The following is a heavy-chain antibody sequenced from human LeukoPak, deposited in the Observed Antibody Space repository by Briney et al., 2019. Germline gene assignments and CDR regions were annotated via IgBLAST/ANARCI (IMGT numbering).Heavy chain of an antibody. J-gene: IGHJ6*02. CDR1: GGSFSGYY. Sequence: SETLSLTCAVYGGSFSGYYWSLIRQPPGKGLEWIGEINHSGSTNYNPSLKSRVTISVDTSKNQFSLKLSSVTAADTAVYYCARGKIAVAGSYYYYYYGMDVWGQGTTVTVSS. V-gene: IGHV4-34*01. CDR3: ARGKIAVAGSYYYYYYGMDV. D-gene: IGHD6-19*01. CDR2: INHSGST.